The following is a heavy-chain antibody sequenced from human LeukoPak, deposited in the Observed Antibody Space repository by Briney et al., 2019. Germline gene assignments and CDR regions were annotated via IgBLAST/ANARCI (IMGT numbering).Heavy chain of an antibody. CDR1: GFTFSSHW. D-gene: IGHD1-14*01. Sequence: GGSLRLSCVASGFTFSSHWMTWVRQAPGKGLEWVANVNQGGTEKYYMDSVKGRFTISRDNAKNSLFLQMNSLRAEDTAVYYCAVRNPEYWGQGTLVTVSS. J-gene: IGHJ4*02. CDR3: AVRNPEY. V-gene: IGHV3-7*03. CDR2: VNQGGTEK.